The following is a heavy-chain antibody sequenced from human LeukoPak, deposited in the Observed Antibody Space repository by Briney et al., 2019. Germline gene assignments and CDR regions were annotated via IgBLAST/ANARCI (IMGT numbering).Heavy chain of an antibody. J-gene: IGHJ4*02. CDR1: GFTFSSYA. CDR2: ISGSGGST. Sequence: GGSLRLSRAASGFTFSSYAMSWVRQAPGKGLEWVSAISGSGGSTYYADSVKGRFTISRDNSKNTLYLQMNSLRAEDTAVYYCARTKDTGYSSSWYKSWGQGTLVTVSS. D-gene: IGHD6-13*01. V-gene: IGHV3-23*01. CDR3: ARTKDTGYSSSWYKS.